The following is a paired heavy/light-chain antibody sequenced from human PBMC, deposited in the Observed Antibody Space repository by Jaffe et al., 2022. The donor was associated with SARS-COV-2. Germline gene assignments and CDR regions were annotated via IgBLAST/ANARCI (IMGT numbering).Light chain of an antibody. J-gene: IGLJ1*01. CDR3: SSYTSSSTLPPYV. Sequence: QSALTQPASVSGSPGQSITISCTGTSSDVGGYNYVSWYQQHPGKAPKLMIYEVSNRPSGVPDRFSGSKSGNTASLTISGLQAEDEADYYCSSYTSSSTLPPYVFGTGTKVTVL. V-gene: IGLV2-14*01. CDR2: EVS. CDR1: SSDVGGYNY.
Heavy chain of an antibody. D-gene: IGHD3-9*01. J-gene: IGHJ6*02. CDR3: AKDRLYDILTGYRGYYYYYYGMDV. CDR1: GFTFSSYG. CDR2: ISYDGSNK. V-gene: IGHV3-30*18. Sequence: QVQLVESGGGVVQPGRSLRLSCAASGFTFSSYGMHWVRQAPGKGLEWVAVISYDGSNKYYADSVKGRFTISRDNSKNTLYLQMNSLRAEDTAVYYCAKDRLYDILTGYRGYYYYYYGMDVWGQGTTVTVSS.